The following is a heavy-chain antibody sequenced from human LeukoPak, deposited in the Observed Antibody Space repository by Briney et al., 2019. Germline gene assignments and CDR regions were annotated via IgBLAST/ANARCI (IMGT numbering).Heavy chain of an antibody. CDR1: GVSISTDY. D-gene: IGHD4/OR15-4a*01. Sequence: SETLSLTCTVSGVSISTDYWTWVRQPPGKRLEWIGYIHYSGSTTYNPSLQSRVTISIDTSKNQFSLRLTSVTSADTAVYYCARDAGATAYWGQGALVTVSS. CDR2: IHYSGST. CDR3: ARDAGATAY. J-gene: IGHJ4*02. V-gene: IGHV4-59*01.